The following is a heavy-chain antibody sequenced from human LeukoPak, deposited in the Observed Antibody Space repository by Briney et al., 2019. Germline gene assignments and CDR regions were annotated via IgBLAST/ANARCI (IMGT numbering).Heavy chain of an antibody. Sequence: GGSLRLSCAASGFTFSSYGMHWVRQAPGKGLEWGAVIWYGGSNKYYADSVKGRFTISRDNSKNTLYLQMNSLRAEDTAVYYCAVDSGSSPFDAFDIWGQGTMVTVSS. CDR3: AVDSGSSPFDAFDI. V-gene: IGHV3-33*08. J-gene: IGHJ3*02. CDR2: IWYGGSNK. D-gene: IGHD1-26*01. CDR1: GFTFSSYG.